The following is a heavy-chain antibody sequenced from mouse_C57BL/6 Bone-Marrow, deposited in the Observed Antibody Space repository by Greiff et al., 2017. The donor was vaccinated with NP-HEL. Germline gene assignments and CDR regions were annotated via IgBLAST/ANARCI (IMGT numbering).Heavy chain of an antibody. Sequence: EVQLQQSGPELVKPGASVKISCKASGYTFTDYYMNWVKQSHGKSLEWIGDINPNNGGTSYNQKFKGKATLTVDKSSSTAYMELRSLTSEDSAVYYCAPYYYGSRDFDYWGQGTTLTVSS. CDR2: INPNNGGT. J-gene: IGHJ2*01. CDR1: GYTFTDYY. D-gene: IGHD1-1*01. V-gene: IGHV1-26*01. CDR3: APYYYGSRDFDY.